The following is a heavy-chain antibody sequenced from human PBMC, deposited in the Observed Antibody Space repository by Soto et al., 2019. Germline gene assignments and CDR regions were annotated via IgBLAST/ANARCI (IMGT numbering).Heavy chain of an antibody. CDR1: GFTFSSYA. V-gene: IGHV3-30-3*01. D-gene: IGHD2-21*02. CDR2: ISYDGSNK. Sequence: QVQLVESGGGVAQPGRSLRLSCAASGFTFSSYAMHWVRQAPGKGLEWVAVISYDGSNKYYADSVKGRFTISRDNSKNTLYLQMNSLRAEDTAVYYCEKGLDCGGDCLDYWGQGTLVTVSS. J-gene: IGHJ4*02. CDR3: EKGLDCGGDCLDY.